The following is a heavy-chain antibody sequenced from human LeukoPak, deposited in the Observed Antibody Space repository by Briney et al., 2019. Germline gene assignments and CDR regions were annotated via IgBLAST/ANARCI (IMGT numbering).Heavy chain of an antibody. CDR2: ISYDGSNK. J-gene: IGHJ4*02. D-gene: IGHD5-18*01. V-gene: IGHV3-30-3*01. CDR3: AREARSGYSFRFGDY. CDR1: GFTFSSYA. Sequence: GGSLRLSCAASGFTFSSYAMHWVRQAPGKGLEWVAVISYDGSNKYYADSVKGRFTISRDNSKNTLYLEMSGLGAEDTALYYCAREARSGYSFRFGDYWGQGTLVTVSS.